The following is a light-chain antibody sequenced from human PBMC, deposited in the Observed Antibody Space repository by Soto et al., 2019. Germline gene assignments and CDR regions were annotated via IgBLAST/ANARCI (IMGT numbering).Light chain of an antibody. Sequence: DIQMPQSPSTVSASVVYILTITLRASQNINTWLAWYQQKPGKAPKLLILRASSLESGVPSRFSGSGSGTEFTLTISSLQPDDFATYYCQNYNSYSEACGQGNKGDIK. J-gene: IGKJ1*01. V-gene: IGKV1-5*03. CDR1: QNINTW. CDR3: QNYNSYSEA. CDR2: RAS.